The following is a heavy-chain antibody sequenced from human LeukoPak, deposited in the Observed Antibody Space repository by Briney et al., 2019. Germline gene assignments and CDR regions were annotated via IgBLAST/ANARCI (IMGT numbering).Heavy chain of an antibody. CDR1: GFTFSSYG. CDR3: AKDSESRGITIFGVVIIGGYGMDV. J-gene: IGHJ6*02. D-gene: IGHD3-3*01. Sequence: GSLRLSCAASGFTFSSYGMHWVRQAPGKGLEWVAVISYDGSNKYYADSVKGRFTISRDNSKNTLYLQMNSLRAEDTAVYYCAKDSESRGITIFGVVIIGGYGMDVWGQGTTVTVSS. V-gene: IGHV3-30*18. CDR2: ISYDGSNK.